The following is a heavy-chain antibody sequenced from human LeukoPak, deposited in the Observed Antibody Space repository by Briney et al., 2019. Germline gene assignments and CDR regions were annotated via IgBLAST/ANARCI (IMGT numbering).Heavy chain of an antibody. Sequence: SETLSLTCTVSGGSISSSSYYWGWSRQPPGKGREWSGSIYYSGSTYYNPYLKSRVTISVDTSKVPLSLKLSSVTAAHTAVYYCARHSGYYDYVWGSYGPNWFDPWGQGTLVTVSS. J-gene: IGHJ5*02. V-gene: IGHV4-39*01. D-gene: IGHD3-16*01. CDR2: IYYSGST. CDR1: GGSISSSSYY. CDR3: ARHSGYYDYVWGSYGPNWFDP.